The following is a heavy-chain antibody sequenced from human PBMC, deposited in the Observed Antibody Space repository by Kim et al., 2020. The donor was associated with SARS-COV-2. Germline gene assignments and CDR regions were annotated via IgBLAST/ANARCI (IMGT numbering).Heavy chain of an antibody. D-gene: IGHD4-17*01. CDR3: TTGTTVVTLFDY. CDR1: GFTFSNAW. Sequence: GGSLRLSCAASGFTFSNAWMSWVRQAPGKGLEWVGRIKSKTDGGTTDYAAPVKGRFTISRDDSKNTLYLQMNSLKTEDTAVYYCTTGTTVVTLFDYWGQGTLVTVSS. CDR2: IKSKTDGGTT. J-gene: IGHJ4*02. V-gene: IGHV3-15*01.